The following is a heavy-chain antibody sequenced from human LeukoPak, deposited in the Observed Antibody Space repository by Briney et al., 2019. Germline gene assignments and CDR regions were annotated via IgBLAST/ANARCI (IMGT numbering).Heavy chain of an antibody. CDR1: GFILNNYG. J-gene: IGHJ5*02. CDR3: AKDLGITMIRGAMEFDP. D-gene: IGHD3-10*01. CDR2: IRYDGSNE. Sequence: GGSLRLSCAASGFILNNYGMHWVRQVPGKGLEWVAYIRYDGSNEYNRDSVKGRLTISRDNSKNMVYQQMNSLRADDTAVYYCAKDLGITMIRGAMEFDPWAQGTLVTVSS. V-gene: IGHV3-30*02.